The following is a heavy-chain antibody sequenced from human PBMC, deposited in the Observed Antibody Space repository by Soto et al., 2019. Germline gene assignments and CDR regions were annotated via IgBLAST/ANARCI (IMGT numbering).Heavy chain of an antibody. CDR2: IIPIFGTA. CDR1: GGTFSSYA. J-gene: IGHJ6*02. Sequence: SVKVSCKASGGTFSSYAISWVRQAPGQGLEWMGGIIPIFGTANYAQKFQGRVTITADESTSTAYMELSSLRSEDTAVYYCARVLTAHYGSGRGSPLHYYYGMDVWGQGTTVTVSS. CDR3: ARVLTAHYGSGRGSPLHYYYGMDV. V-gene: IGHV1-69*13. D-gene: IGHD3-10*01.